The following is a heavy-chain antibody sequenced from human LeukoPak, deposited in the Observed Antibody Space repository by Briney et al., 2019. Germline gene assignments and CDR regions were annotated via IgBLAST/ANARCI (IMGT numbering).Heavy chain of an antibody. D-gene: IGHD3-9*01. CDR1: GYTFTSYG. J-gene: IGHJ5*02. CDR2: ISAYDGNT. V-gene: IGHV1-18*01. CDR3: ARVGNALLRYFDWHQDNYNWFDP. Sequence: GASVKVSCKASGYTFTSYGISWVRQAPGQGLEWMGWISAYDGNTNYAQKLQGRVTMTTDTSTSTAYMELRSLRSDDTAVYYCARVGNALLRYFDWHQDNYNWFDPWGQGTLVTVSS.